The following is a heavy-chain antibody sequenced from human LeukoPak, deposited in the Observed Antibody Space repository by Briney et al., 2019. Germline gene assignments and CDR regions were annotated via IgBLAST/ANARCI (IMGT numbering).Heavy chain of an antibody. Sequence: SETLSLTCAVYGGSFGGYYWSWIRQPPGKGLEWIGEINHSGSTNYNPSLKSRVTISLDTSKNQFSLNLSSVTAADTAVYYCATQATGGPLDYWGQGTLVTVSS. CDR1: GGSFGGYY. CDR3: ATQATGGPLDY. J-gene: IGHJ4*02. V-gene: IGHV4-34*01. CDR2: INHSGST. D-gene: IGHD2-15*01.